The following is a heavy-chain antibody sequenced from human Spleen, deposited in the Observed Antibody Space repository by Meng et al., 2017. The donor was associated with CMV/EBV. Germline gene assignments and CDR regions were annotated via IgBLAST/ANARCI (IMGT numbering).Heavy chain of an antibody. CDR1: GYIFTNYP. V-gene: IGHV1-3*04. D-gene: IGHD6-25*01. CDR3: ARGAGADH. J-gene: IGHJ4*02. Sequence: SMHLSCKASGYIFTNYPIHRVRQTPGQGLEWMRWIITGNGTTKYSQRFQDRLTITRDTSANTVYMEVTSLTSEDTATYYCARGAGADHWGQGTLVTVSS. CDR2: IITGNGTT.